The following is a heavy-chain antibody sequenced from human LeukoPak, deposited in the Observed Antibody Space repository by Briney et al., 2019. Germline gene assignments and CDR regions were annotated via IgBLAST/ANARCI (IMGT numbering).Heavy chain of an antibody. D-gene: IGHD3-10*01. J-gene: IGHJ6*02. Sequence: AGGSLRLSCAASGFTFSSYGMHWVRQAPGKGLEWVAVISYDGSNKYYAGSVKGRFTISRDNSKNTLYLQMNSLRAEDTAVYYCAKDRVRGVYYYYYGMDVWGQGTTVTVSS. CDR2: ISYDGSNK. CDR1: GFTFSSYG. CDR3: AKDRVRGVYYYYYGMDV. V-gene: IGHV3-30*18.